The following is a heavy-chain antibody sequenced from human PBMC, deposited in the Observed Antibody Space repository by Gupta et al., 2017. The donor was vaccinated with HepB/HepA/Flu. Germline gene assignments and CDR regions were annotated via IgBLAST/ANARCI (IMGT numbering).Heavy chain of an antibody. V-gene: IGHV4-34*02. D-gene: IGHD2-15*01. CDR1: SGSFSGYY. J-gene: IGHJ4*02. Sequence: QVQLQQWGAGLLKPSETLSLTCAVYSGSFSGYYWSWIRQPPGKGLEWIGEINHSGSTNYNPSLKSRVTISKDTSKNQLSLKLSSVTAADTAVYYCARAAVSKDVIVVRGASYYFGYWGQGTLVTISS. CDR2: INHSGST. CDR3: ARAAVSKDVIVVRGASYYFGY.